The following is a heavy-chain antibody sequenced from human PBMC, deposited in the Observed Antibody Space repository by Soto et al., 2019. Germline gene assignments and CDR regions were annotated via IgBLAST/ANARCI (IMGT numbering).Heavy chain of an antibody. CDR1: GGTFSSYT. D-gene: IGHD5-12*01. CDR3: ARDSRAGYNFDYYYGMDV. Sequence: QVQLVQSGAEVKKPGSSVKVSCKASGGTFSSYTISWVRQAPGQGLEWMGRIIPILGIANYAQKFQGRVTITADKPTSTAYMELSSLRSEDTAVYYCARDSRAGYNFDYYYGMDVWGQGTTVTVSS. J-gene: IGHJ6*02. CDR2: IIPILGIA. V-gene: IGHV1-69*08.